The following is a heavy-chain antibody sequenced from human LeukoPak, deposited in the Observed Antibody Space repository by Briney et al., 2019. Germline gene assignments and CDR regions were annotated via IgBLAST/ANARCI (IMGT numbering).Heavy chain of an antibody. D-gene: IGHD6-19*01. CDR1: GGSISSFY. Sequence: PSETLSLTCTVSGGSISSFYWSWIRQPPGKGLEWIGYIYYTGSTNYNSSLKSRVTISVDTSKNQFSLKLSSVTAADTAVYYCARDSRSGWGNWFDPWGQGTLVTVSS. V-gene: IGHV4-59*12. J-gene: IGHJ5*02. CDR3: ARDSRSGWGNWFDP. CDR2: IYYTGST.